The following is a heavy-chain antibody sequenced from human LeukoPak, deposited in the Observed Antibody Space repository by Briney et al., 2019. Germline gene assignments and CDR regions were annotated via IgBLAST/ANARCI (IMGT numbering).Heavy chain of an antibody. J-gene: IGHJ6*02. CDR3: AKDRDGYNFNYYYGMDV. V-gene: IGHV3-43*02. D-gene: IGHD5-24*01. Sequence: GGSLRLSCAASGFTFDDYAMHWVRQAPGKGLEWVSLISGDGGSTYYADSVKGRFTISRDNSKNSLYLQMNSLRTEDTALYYCAKDRDGYNFNYYYGMDVWGQGTTVTVSS. CDR1: GFTFDDYA. CDR2: ISGDGGST.